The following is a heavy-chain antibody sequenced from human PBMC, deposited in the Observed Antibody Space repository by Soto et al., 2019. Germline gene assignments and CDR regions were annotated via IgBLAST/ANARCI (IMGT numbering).Heavy chain of an antibody. CDR2: ISYDGSNK. J-gene: IGHJ5*02. V-gene: IGHV3-30*18. CDR3: AKTSWGSTSSGFDP. CDR1: GFTFSSYG. D-gene: IGHD2-2*01. Sequence: QVQLVGSGGGVVQPGRSLRLSCAASGFTFSSYGMHWVRQAPGKGLEWVAVISYDGSNKYYADSVKGRFTISRDNSKNTLYLQMNSLRAEDTAVYYCAKTSWGSTSSGFDPWGQGTLVTVSS.